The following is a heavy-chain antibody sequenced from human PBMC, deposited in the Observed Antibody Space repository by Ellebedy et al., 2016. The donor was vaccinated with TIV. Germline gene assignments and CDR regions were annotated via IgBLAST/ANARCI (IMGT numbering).Heavy chain of an antibody. D-gene: IGHD3-10*01. CDR3: VRFGLGSGTAFHI. V-gene: IGHV3-7*01. CDR2: IKTDGSED. J-gene: IGHJ3*02. Sequence: GESLKISCAASGFTFSAYWMTWVRQAPGKGLEWVANIKTDGSEDYYVDSVRGRFTISRDNAKNLVYLQMNSLRAEDTALYYCVRFGLGSGTAFHIWGQGTMVTASS. CDR1: GFTFSAYW.